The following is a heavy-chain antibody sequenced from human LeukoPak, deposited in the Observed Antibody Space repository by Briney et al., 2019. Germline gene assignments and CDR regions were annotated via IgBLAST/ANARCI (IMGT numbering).Heavy chain of an antibody. CDR2: IYTSGST. V-gene: IGHV4-61*02. D-gene: IGHD2-15*01. Sequence: SQTLSLTCTVSGGSISSGSYYWSWIRQPAGKGLEWTGRIYTSGSTNYNPSLKSRVTISVDTSKNQFSLKLSSVTAADTAVYYCARDYCSGGSCYGMDAFDIWGQGTMVTVSS. J-gene: IGHJ3*02. CDR1: GGSISSGSYY. CDR3: ARDYCSGGSCYGMDAFDI.